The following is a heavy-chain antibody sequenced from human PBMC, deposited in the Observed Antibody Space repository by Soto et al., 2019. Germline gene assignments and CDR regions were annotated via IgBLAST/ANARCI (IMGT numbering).Heavy chain of an antibody. CDR1: GGSISSGDYY. D-gene: IGHD2-15*01. V-gene: IGHV4-30-4*02. Sequence: PSETLSLTCTVSGGSISSGDYYWSWIRQPPGKGLEWIGYIYYSGSTYYNPSLKSRVIISFDASKNEISLQVRSATAADAAVYYCARDLKEYCSDGKCNWFDPWGQGTLVTVSS. J-gene: IGHJ5*02. CDR3: ARDLKEYCSDGKCNWFDP. CDR2: IYYSGST.